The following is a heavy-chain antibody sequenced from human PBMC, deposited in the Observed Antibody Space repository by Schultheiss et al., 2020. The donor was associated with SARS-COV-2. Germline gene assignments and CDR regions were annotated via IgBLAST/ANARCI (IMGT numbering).Heavy chain of an antibody. CDR3: AATYDFWSGSY. D-gene: IGHD3-3*01. CDR1: GGAFSTYT. J-gene: IGHJ4*02. V-gene: IGHV1-69*13. Sequence: SVKVSCKASGGAFSTYTIAWVRQAPGQGLEWMGGIIPMFGTTNYAEKFQGRVTITADEPTSTAYMELSSLRSEDTAVYYCAATYDFWSGSYWGQGTLVTVSS. CDR2: IIPMFGTT.